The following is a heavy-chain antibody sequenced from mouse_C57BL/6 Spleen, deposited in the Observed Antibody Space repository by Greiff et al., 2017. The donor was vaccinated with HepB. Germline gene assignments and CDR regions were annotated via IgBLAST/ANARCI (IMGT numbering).Heavy chain of an antibody. J-gene: IGHJ1*03. CDR3: TGGRVVNWYFDV. CDR2: IRLKSDNYAT. CDR1: GFTFSNYW. D-gene: IGHD1-1*01. V-gene: IGHV6-3*01. Sequence: EVQRVESGGGLVQPGGSMKLSCVASGFTFSNYWMNWVRQSPEKGLEWVAQIRLKSDNYATHYAESVKGRFTISRDDSKSSVYLQMNNLRAEDTGIYYCTGGRVVNWYFDVWGTGTTVTVSS.